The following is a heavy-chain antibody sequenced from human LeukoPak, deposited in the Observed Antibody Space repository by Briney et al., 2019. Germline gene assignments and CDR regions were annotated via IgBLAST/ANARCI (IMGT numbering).Heavy chain of an antibody. CDR1: GGSISSNGYY. CDR2: IYYSGIT. V-gene: IGHV4-39*01. Sequence: SETLSLTCAVSGGSISSNGYYWGWIRQSPGEGLEWIGNIYYSGITYYNASLKSRVTISVDTSKNQFSLKVRSVTAADTAVYYCARTTRPSGPFDPWGQGTLVTVSS. CDR3: ARTTRPSGPFDP. D-gene: IGHD1-26*01. J-gene: IGHJ5*02.